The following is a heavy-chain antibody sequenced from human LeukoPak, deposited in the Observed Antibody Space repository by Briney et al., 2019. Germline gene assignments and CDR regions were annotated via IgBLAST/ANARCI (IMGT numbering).Heavy chain of an antibody. D-gene: IGHD3-10*01. V-gene: IGHV4-39*07. CDR2: IYYSGST. CDR1: GGSISSSSYY. CDR3: ARIYYFGSGTYSHFDY. Sequence: PSETLSLTCTVSGGSISSSSYYWGWIRQPPGKGLEWIGSIYYSGSTYYNPSLKSRVTISVDTSKNQFSLKLSSVTAADTAVYYCARIYYFGSGTYSHFDYWGQGTVVTVSS. J-gene: IGHJ4*02.